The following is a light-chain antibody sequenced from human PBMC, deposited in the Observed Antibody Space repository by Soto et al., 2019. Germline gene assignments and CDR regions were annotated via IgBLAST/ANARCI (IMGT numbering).Light chain of an antibody. CDR3: QQSYSTPIT. V-gene: IGKV1-39*01. J-gene: IGKJ5*01. CDR2: AAS. CDR1: QGISNF. Sequence: DIQITHAPVSLAASVVDRVTITFLASQGISNFLNWYQQKPGKAPKVLIQAASSLQSGVPSRFSGSGSWTDFTLTISSLQPEDFGIYYCQQSYSTPITFGQGTQLEIK.